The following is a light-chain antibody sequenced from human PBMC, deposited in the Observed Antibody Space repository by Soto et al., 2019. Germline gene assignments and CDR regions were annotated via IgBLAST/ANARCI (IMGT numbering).Light chain of an antibody. CDR3: SSSRSSSTYV. CDR1: SSDVGAYNS. J-gene: IGLJ1*01. CDR2: EVS. Sequence: QSALTQPASVSGSPGHSITISCTGTSSDVGAYNSVSWYQQYPGKAPKLMMYEVSNRPSGVSDRFSGSKSGNTASLTISGLQTGDEADYYCSSSRSSSTYVFGTGTKVTVL. V-gene: IGLV2-14*01.